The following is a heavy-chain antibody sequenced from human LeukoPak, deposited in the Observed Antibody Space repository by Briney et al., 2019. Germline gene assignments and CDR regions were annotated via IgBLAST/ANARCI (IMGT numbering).Heavy chain of an antibody. CDR2: IYYSGST. CDR3: ASFGVPAALDYYYMDV. Sequence: SETLSLTCTVSGGSISSYYWSWIRQPPGKGLEWIGYIYYSGSTNYNPSLKSRVTISVDTSKNQFSLKLSSVTAADTAVYYCASFGVPAALDYYYMDVWGQGTLVTVPS. J-gene: IGHJ6*03. D-gene: IGHD2-2*01. CDR1: GGSISSYY. V-gene: IGHV4-59*01.